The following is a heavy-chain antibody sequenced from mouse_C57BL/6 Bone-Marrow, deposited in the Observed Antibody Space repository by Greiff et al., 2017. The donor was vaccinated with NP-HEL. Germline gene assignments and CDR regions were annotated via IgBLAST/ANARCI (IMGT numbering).Heavy chain of an antibody. V-gene: IGHV1-81*01. J-gene: IGHJ3*01. CDR3: AGVLRCCFAY. CDR1: GYTFTSYG. D-gene: IGHD1-1*01. CDR2: IYPRSGNT. Sequence: VQLQQSGAELARPGASVKLSCKASGYTFTSYGISWVKQRTGQGLEWIGEIYPRSGNTYYNEKFKGKATLTADKSSSTAYMEIRSLTAEDAEVYFCAGVLRCCFAYWGQGTLVTVSA.